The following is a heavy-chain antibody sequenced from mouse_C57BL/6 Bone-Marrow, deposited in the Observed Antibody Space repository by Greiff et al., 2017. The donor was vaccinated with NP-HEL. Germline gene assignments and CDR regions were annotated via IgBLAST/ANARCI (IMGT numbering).Heavy chain of an antibody. CDR1: GYSFTDYN. CDR2: INPNYGTT. Sequence: VQLQQSGPELVKPSASVKISCKASGYSFTDYNMNWVKQSNGKSLEWIGVINPNYGTTSYNQKFKGKATLTVDQSSSTAYMQLNSLTSEDSAVYYCARESTAQATGEVDYWGQGTTLTVSS. V-gene: IGHV1-39*01. D-gene: IGHD3-2*02. CDR3: ARESTAQATGEVDY. J-gene: IGHJ2*01.